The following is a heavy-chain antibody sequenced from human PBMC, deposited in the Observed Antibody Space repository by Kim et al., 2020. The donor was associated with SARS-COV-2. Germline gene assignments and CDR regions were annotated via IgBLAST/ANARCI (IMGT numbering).Heavy chain of an antibody. CDR1: GFTFGDYA. J-gene: IGHJ6*02. CDR3: AKDGKPGNYDFWSGYYSNYYYGMDV. D-gene: IGHD3-3*01. CDR2: ISWNSGSI. V-gene: IGHV3-9*01. Sequence: GGSLRLSCAASGFTFGDYAMHWVRQAPGKGLEWVSGISWNSGSIGYADSVKGRFTISRDNAKNSLYLQMNSLRAEDTALYYCAKDGKPGNYDFWSGYYSNYYYGMDVWGQGTTVTVSS.